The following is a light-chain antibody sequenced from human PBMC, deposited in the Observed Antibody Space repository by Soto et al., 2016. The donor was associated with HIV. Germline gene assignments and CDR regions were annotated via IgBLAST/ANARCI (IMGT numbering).Light chain of an antibody. CDR3: QVWNSGSDHPV. J-gene: IGLJ3*02. V-gene: IGLV3-21*03. Sequence: SYVLTQAPSVSVAPGKTARISCGGINIGSKSVQWYQQQPGQAPVLAVYDDSDRPSGIPERFSGSNSGNTATLTISRVEAGDEADYYCQVWNSGSDHPVFGGGTKLTVL. CDR2: DDS. CDR1: NIGSKS.